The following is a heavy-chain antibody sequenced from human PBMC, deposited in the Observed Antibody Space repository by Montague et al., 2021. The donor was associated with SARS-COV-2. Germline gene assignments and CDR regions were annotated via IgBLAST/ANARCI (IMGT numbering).Heavy chain of an antibody. CDR2: IGTAGDT. CDR3: ARAGLGGAYYYYYGMDV. Sequence: SLRLSCAASGFTFSSYDMHWVRQATGKGLEWVSAIGTAGDTYYPGSVKGRFTISRENAKNSLYLQMNSLRAGDTAVCYCARAGLGGAYYYYYGMDVWGQGTTFTVPS. D-gene: IGHD4-23*01. CDR1: GFTFSSYD. V-gene: IGHV3-13*01. J-gene: IGHJ6*02.